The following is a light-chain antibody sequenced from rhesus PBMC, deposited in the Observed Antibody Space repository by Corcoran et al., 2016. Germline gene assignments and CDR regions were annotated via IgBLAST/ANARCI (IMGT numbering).Light chain of an antibody. CDR1: QDISNN. V-gene: IGKV1S15*01. CDR3: QQGYGAPFT. Sequence: DIQMTQSPSSLSASVGDSVTITCRANQDISNNLAWYQQKPGKVPNLLIYYASTLQTGVPSRFSGSGSGTEFTLTISSLQPEDFATYYCQQGYGAPFTFGPGTKLDIK. J-gene: IGKJ3*01. CDR2: YAS.